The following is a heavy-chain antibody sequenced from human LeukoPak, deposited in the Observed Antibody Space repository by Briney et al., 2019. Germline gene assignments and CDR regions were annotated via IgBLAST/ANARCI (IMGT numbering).Heavy chain of an antibody. J-gene: IGHJ4*02. Sequence: PSETLSLTCTVSGGSISSSTYIWGWIRQPPGKGLEWIASVYYNGHTYFNPSLKSRDTISIDTSKNQFSLNVRSVTAADTAVFYCASTPYYGSRGSGCISLWGPGNLVTVSS. CDR1: GGSISSSTYI. CDR2: VYYNGHT. D-gene: IGHD3-10*01. CDR3: ASTPYYGSRGSGCISL. V-gene: IGHV4-39*01.